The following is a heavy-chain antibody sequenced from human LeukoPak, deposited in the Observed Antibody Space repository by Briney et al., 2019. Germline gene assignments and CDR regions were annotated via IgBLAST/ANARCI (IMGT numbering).Heavy chain of an antibody. V-gene: IGHV3-48*01. J-gene: IGHJ4*02. CDR3: ARDTAYSFDY. D-gene: IGHD2-21*01. CDR1: RVTSTIYT. Sequence: SLRLSCAVSRVTSTIYTISWVCHAPGEGLEWVTYISPTTIYYADSVRSRFTISRDDAKNSLYLQMNSLRAEDTAIYYSARDTAYSFDYWGQGTLVTVSS. CDR2: ISPTTI.